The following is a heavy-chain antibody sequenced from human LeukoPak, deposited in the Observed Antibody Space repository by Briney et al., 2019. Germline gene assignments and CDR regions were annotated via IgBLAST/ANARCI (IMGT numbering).Heavy chain of an antibody. D-gene: IGHD4-11*01. CDR3: ASDREPSTVTLYGMDS. Sequence: SQTLSLTCAISGDTVSSNSAAWNWIRQSPSRGLEWLGRTYYRSKWYNDYAVSVKSRITINPDTSKNQFSLQLNSVPPEDTAVYYCASDREPSTVTLYGMDSWGQGTTVTVSS. J-gene: IGHJ6*02. CDR2: TYYRSKWYN. V-gene: IGHV6-1*01. CDR1: GDTVSSNSAA.